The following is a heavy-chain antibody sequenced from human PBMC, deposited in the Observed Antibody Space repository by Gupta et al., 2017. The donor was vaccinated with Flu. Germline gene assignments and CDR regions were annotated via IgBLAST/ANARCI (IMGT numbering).Heavy chain of an antibody. Sequence: QVQLVESGGGMVPPGRSLRLSCAASGFSFRSYGMYWVRQAPGKGLEWVAVISYEGSNYYYADSVKGRFTVSRDDSKNTLYLQMNSLRVEDTAVYYCAKDPGFDSSGYYYRGEYFDYWGQGTLVTVSS. CDR1: GFSFRSYG. V-gene: IGHV3-30*18. CDR3: AKDPGFDSSGYYYRGEYFDY. D-gene: IGHD3-22*01. CDR2: ISYEGSNY. J-gene: IGHJ4*02.